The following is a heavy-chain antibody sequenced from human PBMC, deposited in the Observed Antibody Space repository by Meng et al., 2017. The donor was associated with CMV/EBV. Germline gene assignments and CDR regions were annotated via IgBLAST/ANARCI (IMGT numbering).Heavy chain of an antibody. D-gene: IGHD3-16*01. Sequence: ASVKVSCKASGYTFTGYYMHWVRQAPGQGLEWMGWINPNSGGTNYAQKFQGRVTMTRDTSISTAYMELSRLRSDDTAVYYCARDTPFVMPLYYYHYYGMDVWGQGTTVTVSS. CDR1: GYTFTGYY. CDR2: INPNSGGT. V-gene: IGHV1-2*02. J-gene: IGHJ6*02. CDR3: ARDTPFVMPLYYYHYYGMDV.